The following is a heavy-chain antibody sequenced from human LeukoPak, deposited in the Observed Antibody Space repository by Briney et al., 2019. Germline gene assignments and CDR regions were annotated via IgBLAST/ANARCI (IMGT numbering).Heavy chain of an antibody. Sequence: PSETLSLTCTVSSDSISSGDYYWSWIRQPAGKGLEFIGYINKKGGTFYNPPLKGRVSISIDTSKNQFSLKLTSVTAADTAVYFCAREHKSYGDYPYYFDPWGQGTLVTVSS. D-gene: IGHD4-17*01. CDR1: SDSISSGDYY. CDR3: AREHKSYGDYPYYFDP. J-gene: IGHJ4*02. V-gene: IGHV4-30-4*01. CDR2: INKKGGT.